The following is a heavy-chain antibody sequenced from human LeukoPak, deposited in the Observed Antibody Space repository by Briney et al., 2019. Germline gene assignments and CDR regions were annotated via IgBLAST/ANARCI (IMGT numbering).Heavy chain of an antibody. CDR2: IKQDGSEK. CDR3: ARWATSHDF. J-gene: IGHJ4*02. CDR1: GFTLSNYW. V-gene: IGHV3-7*01. Sequence: GGSLRLSCAGSGFTLSNYWMSWIRQAPGKGLEWVANIKQDGSEKYYVGSVTGRFTISRDNANNSLYLQMISLRTEDTAVYYCARWATSHDFWGQGTLVTVSS.